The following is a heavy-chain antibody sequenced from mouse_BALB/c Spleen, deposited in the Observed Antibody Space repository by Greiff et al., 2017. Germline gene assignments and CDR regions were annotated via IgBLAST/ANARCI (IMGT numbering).Heavy chain of an antibody. V-gene: IGHV5-9-4*01. CDR3: ARLPIYDGYYDAMDY. CDR1: GFTFSSYA. CDR2: ISSGGSYT. D-gene: IGHD2-3*01. Sequence: DVHLVESGGGLVKPGGSLKLSCAASGFTFSSYAMSWVRQSPEKRLEWVAEISSGGSYTYYPDTVTGRFTISRDNAKNTLYLEMSSLRSEDTAMYYCARLPIYDGYYDAMDYWGQGTSVTVSS. J-gene: IGHJ4*01.